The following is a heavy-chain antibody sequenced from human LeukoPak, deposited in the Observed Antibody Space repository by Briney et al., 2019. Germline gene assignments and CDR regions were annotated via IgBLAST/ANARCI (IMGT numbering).Heavy chain of an antibody. V-gene: IGHV4-39*07. Sequence: NPSETLSLTCTVSGGSISSYYWSWIRQPPGKGLEWIGSIYYSGSTYYNPSLKSRVTISVDTSKNQFSLKLSSVTAADTAVYYCARELMEPYDILTGYSNWFDPWGQGTLVTVSS. CDR3: ARELMEPYDILTGYSNWFDP. CDR1: GGSISSYY. CDR2: IYYSGST. J-gene: IGHJ5*02. D-gene: IGHD3-9*01.